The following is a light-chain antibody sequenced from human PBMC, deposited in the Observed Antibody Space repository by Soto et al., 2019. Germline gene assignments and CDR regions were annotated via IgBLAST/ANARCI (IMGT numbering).Light chain of an antibody. CDR2: AAS. CDR1: QGISNY. Sequence: IHMTQSASSLSASVGYRVTITCRASQGISNYLAWYQQKQGRVPKLLIYAASTLQSGVPSRFSGSGYGTDFNLTISSLQTEDVATYYCQRFNSDPPTFGQGTKVDIK. J-gene: IGKJ1*01. CDR3: QRFNSDPPT. V-gene: IGKV1-27*01.